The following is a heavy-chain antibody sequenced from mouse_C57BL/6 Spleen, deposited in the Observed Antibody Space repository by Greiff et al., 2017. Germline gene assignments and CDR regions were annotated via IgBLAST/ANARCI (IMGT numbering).Heavy chain of an antibody. CDR3: ARGGESYPFAY. CDR1: GYTFTSYW. J-gene: IGHJ3*01. CDR2: IDPSDSYT. V-gene: IGHV1-50*01. Sequence: QVQLQQPGAELVKPGASVKLSCKASGYTFTSYWMQWVKQRPGQGLEWIGEIDPSDSYTNYNQKFKGKATLTVDTSSSTAYMQLSSLTSEDSAVYYCARGGESYPFAYWGQGTLVTVSA.